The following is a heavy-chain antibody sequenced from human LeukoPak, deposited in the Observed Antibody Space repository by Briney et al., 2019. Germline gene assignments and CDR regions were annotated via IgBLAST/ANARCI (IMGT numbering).Heavy chain of an antibody. CDR2: IWYDGSNK. CDR1: GFTFSSYG. V-gene: IGHV3-30*19. CDR3: ARGVRAFGVSPTMMDAFDI. D-gene: IGHD3-3*01. Sequence: GGSLRLSCAASGFTFSSYGMHWVRQAPGKGLEWVAVIWYDGSNKYYADSVKGRFTISRDNSKNTLYLQMNSLRAEDTAVYYCARGVRAFGVSPTMMDAFDIWGQGTMVTVSS. J-gene: IGHJ3*02.